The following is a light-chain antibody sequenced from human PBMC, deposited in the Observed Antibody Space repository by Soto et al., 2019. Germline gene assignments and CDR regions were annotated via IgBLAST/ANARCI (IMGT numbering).Light chain of an antibody. Sequence: EIVLTQSPGTLSLFPGERATLSCRASQSLITRSLAWYQQKPGQAPRLLIYGASSRAAGIPDRFSGSGSVKDFTLTISRLEPEDFAVYSCQQYGTSPTFGQGTRLEIK. CDR1: QSLITRS. CDR3: QQYGTSPT. J-gene: IGKJ5*01. CDR2: GAS. V-gene: IGKV3-20*01.